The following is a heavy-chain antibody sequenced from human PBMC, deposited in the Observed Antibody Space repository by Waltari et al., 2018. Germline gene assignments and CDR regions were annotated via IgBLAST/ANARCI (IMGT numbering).Heavy chain of an antibody. CDR1: GYTFTSYD. J-gene: IGHJ6*02. Sequence: QVQLVQSGAEVKKPGASVKVSCKASGYTFTSYDINWVRQATGQGLEWMGWMNPNSGNTGYAQKFQGRVTMTRNTSISTAYMELSSLRSEDTAVYYCARLTMVRGVIITYYYGMDVWGQGTTVTVSS. D-gene: IGHD3-10*01. V-gene: IGHV1-8*01. CDR2: MNPNSGNT. CDR3: ARLTMVRGVIITYYYGMDV.